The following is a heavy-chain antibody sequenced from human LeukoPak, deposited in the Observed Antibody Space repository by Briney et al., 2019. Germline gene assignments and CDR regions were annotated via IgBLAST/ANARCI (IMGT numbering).Heavy chain of an antibody. J-gene: IGHJ4*02. V-gene: IGHV4-34*01. Sequence: SETLSLTCAVYGGSFSGYYWSWIRQPPGKGLEWIGEINHSGSTNYNPSLKSRVTISIETSKNQFSLKLSSVTAADTAVYYCARRGGTYYYDSSGYYRFDYWGQGTLVTVSS. CDR3: ARRGGTYYYDSSGYYRFDY. CDR2: INHSGST. CDR1: GGSFSGYY. D-gene: IGHD3-22*01.